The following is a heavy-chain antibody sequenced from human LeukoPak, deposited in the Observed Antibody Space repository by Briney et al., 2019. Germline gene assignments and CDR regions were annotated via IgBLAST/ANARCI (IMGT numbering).Heavy chain of an antibody. CDR2: INYSGNT. CDR1: GGSISNYY. D-gene: IGHD3-22*01. CDR3: ARIGSKGESDYYDSSGYYSGDWFDP. J-gene: IGHJ5*02. V-gene: IGHV4-59*01. Sequence: PSETLSLTCTVSGGSISNYYWSWIRQPPGKGLEWIAYINYSGNTNYNPSLKSRVTISVDTSKNQFSLKLSSVTAADTAVYYCARIGSKGESDYYDSSGYYSGDWFDPWGQGTLVTVSS.